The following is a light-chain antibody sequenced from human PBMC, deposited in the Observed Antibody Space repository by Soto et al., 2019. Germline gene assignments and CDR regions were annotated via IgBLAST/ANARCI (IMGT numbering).Light chain of an antibody. J-gene: IGLJ3*02. V-gene: IGLV2-8*01. CDR3: QSYDSSLSGSNWV. CDR1: SSDVGGYNY. Sequence: QSVLTQPPSASGSPGQAVTISCTGTSSDVGGYNYVSWYQQHPGKAPKLMIYEVSKRPSGVPDRFSGSKSGNTASLTVSGLQAEDEAAYYCQSYDSSLSGSNWVFGGGTKLTVL. CDR2: EVS.